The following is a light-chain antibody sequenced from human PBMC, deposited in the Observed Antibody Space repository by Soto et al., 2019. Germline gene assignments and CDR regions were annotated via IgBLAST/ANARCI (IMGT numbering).Light chain of an antibody. CDR2: SNN. CDR1: SSNIGSNT. CDR3: CSYVGGYSLPYV. J-gene: IGLJ1*01. Sequence: QSVLTQPPSASGTPGQRVTISCSGSSSNIGSNTVNWYQQLPGTAPKLLIYSNNQRPSGVPDRFSGSKSGTSASLAISGLQAEDEADYYCCSYVGGYSLPYVFGTGTKVTVL. V-gene: IGLV1-44*01.